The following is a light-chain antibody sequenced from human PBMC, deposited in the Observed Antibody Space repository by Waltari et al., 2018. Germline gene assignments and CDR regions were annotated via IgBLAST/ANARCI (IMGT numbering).Light chain of an antibody. CDR1: QDISNF. Sequence: DIQMTQFPSSLSASVGDRVTFTCQASQDISNFLNWYQQKPGKANKLLIYGASNLQKGVPSRLSGSESETDFTFTISSLQPEDMATYYCQQYDSLPFTFGPGTKVNVK. CDR3: QQYDSLPFT. CDR2: GAS. J-gene: IGKJ3*01. V-gene: IGKV1-33*01.